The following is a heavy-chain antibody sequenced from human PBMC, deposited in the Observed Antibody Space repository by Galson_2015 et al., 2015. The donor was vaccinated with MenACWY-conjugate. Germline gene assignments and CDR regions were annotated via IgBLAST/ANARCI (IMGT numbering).Heavy chain of an antibody. D-gene: IGHD6-19*01. CDR3: ARAKEQWLSKTFDL. Sequence: SLRLSCATSGFTFSNSWMGWVRQAPGKGLEWVANIKQDGSGKYYVDSVKGRFIISRGNAKNSLFLQMDSLRAEDTALYYCARAKEQWLSKTFDLWGQGTMVTVSS. CDR2: IKQDGSGK. V-gene: IGHV3-7*01. CDR1: GFTFSNSW. J-gene: IGHJ3*01.